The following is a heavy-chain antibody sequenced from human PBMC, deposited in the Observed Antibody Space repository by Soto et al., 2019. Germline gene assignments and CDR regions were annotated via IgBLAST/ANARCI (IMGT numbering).Heavy chain of an antibody. D-gene: IGHD4-17*01. CDR2: INPSGGST. Sequence: ASVKVSCKASGYTFTSYYMHWVRQAPGQGLEWMGIINPSGGSTSYAQKFQGRVTMTRDTSTSTVYMELSSLRSEDTAVYYCARDRSTTVTRVGRIYYYYYGMDVWGQGTTVTVSS. CDR3: ARDRSTTVTRVGRIYYYYYGMDV. V-gene: IGHV1-46*01. CDR1: GYTFTSYY. J-gene: IGHJ6*02.